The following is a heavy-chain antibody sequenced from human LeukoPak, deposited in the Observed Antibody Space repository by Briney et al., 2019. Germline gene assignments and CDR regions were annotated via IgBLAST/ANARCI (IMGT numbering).Heavy chain of an antibody. J-gene: IGHJ4*02. D-gene: IGHD1-26*01. Sequence: ASVKVSCKASGYSFTGYYMHWVRQAPGQGLEWMGWINPNSGGTNYAQKFQGRVTMTRDTSISTAYMELSRLRSDDTAVYYCARESRTRYSGSPGDYWGQGTLVTVSS. CDR3: ARESRTRYSGSPGDY. CDR2: INPNSGGT. CDR1: GYSFTGYY. V-gene: IGHV1-2*02.